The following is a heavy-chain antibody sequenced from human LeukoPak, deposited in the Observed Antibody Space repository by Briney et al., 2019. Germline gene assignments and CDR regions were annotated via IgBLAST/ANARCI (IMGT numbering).Heavy chain of an antibody. Sequence: SVKVSCKASGGTFSSYAISWVRQAPGQGLEWMGGIIPIFGTANYAQKFQGRVTIIADKSTSTAYMELSSLRSEDTAVYYCARTRSSSSSWYGQFDYWGQGTLVTVSS. CDR1: GGTFSSYA. D-gene: IGHD6-13*01. CDR3: ARTRSSSSSWYGQFDY. CDR2: IIPIFGTA. V-gene: IGHV1-69*06. J-gene: IGHJ4*02.